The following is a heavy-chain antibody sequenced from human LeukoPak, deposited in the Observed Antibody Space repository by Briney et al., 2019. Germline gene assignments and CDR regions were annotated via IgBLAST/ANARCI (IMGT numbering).Heavy chain of an antibody. Sequence: SETLSLTCTVSGGFLSSSSYYWGWIPQPPGKGLEWVGGIYYNGSTYYNPSLKSRVTISVDTSKNQFSLKLSSVTAADTAVYYCARDLRLATYYYDSSGLSGLDYWGQGTLVTVSS. D-gene: IGHD3-22*01. J-gene: IGHJ4*02. V-gene: IGHV4-39*07. CDR1: GGFLSSSSYY. CDR3: ARDLRLATYYYDSSGLSGLDY. CDR2: IYYNGST.